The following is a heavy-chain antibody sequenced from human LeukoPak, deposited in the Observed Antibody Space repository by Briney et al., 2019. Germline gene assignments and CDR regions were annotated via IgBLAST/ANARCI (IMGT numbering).Heavy chain of an antibody. V-gene: IGHV3-53*01. Sequence: GGPLRLSCAASGFTVSNNYMSWVRQAPGKGLEWVSITYSDSSTNYADSVKGRFTISRDTSQNTLSLQMNSLRAEDTAVYYCVRKNRDFNAAFDIWGQGTVVTVSS. J-gene: IGHJ3*02. CDR1: GFTVSNNY. CDR2: TYSDSST. D-gene: IGHD2-21*02. CDR3: VRKNRDFNAAFDI.